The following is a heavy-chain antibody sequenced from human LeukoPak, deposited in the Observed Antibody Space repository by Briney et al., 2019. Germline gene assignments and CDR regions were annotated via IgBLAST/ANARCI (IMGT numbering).Heavy chain of an antibody. V-gene: IGHV1-69*13. Sequence: VASVKVSCKASGGTFSSYAISWVRQAPGQGLEWMGGIIPIFGTANYAQKFQGRVTITADESTSTAYMELSSLRSEDTAVYYCARGPYDYVWGSYRYYFDYWGQGTLVTVSS. CDR3: ARGPYDYVWGSYRYYFDY. D-gene: IGHD3-16*02. CDR1: GGTFSSYA. J-gene: IGHJ4*02. CDR2: IIPIFGTA.